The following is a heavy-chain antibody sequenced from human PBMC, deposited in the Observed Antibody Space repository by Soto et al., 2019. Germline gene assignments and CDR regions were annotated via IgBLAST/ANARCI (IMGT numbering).Heavy chain of an antibody. D-gene: IGHD2-8*01. V-gene: IGHV4-30-2*01. CDR2: ISHSGST. CDR1: GGSISSGGYS. J-gene: IGHJ4*02. CDR3: AREDCSSGVCRQKFDY. Sequence: LQLQESGSGLVKPSQTLSLTCAVSGGSISSGGYSWSWLRQPPGKGLEWIGYISHSGSTHYNSPLKSRVTISVDRSKNQLSLKLSSVTAADTAVYYCAREDCSSGVCRQKFDYWGQGTLVTVSS.